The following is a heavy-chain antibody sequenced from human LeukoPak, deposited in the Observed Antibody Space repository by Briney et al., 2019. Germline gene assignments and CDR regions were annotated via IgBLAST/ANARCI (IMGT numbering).Heavy chain of an antibody. CDR2: ISWNSGSI. Sequence: LSLTCTVSGDSVSGVYWSWIRQAPGKGLEWVSGISWNSGSIGYADSVKGRFTISRDNAKNSLYLQMNSLRAEDTALYYCAKDRTPHYYYDSSGYYPDYWGQGTLVTVSS. J-gene: IGHJ4*02. V-gene: IGHV3-9*01. CDR1: GDSVSGVY. D-gene: IGHD3-22*01. CDR3: AKDRTPHYYYDSSGYYPDY.